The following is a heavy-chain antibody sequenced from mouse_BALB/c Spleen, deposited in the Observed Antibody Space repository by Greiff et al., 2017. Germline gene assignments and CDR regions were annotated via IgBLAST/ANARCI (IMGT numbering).Heavy chain of an antibody. D-gene: IGHD1-1*01. CDR1: GYAFSSSW. J-gene: IGHJ2*01. Sequence: QVQLQQSGPELVKPGASVKISCKASGYAFSSSWMNWVKQRPGQGLEWIGRIYPGDGDTNYNGKFKGKATLTADKSSSTAYMQLSSLTSVDSAVYFCARQVGSLYYFDYWGQGTTLTVSS. V-gene: IGHV1-82*01. CDR3: ARQVGSLYYFDY. CDR2: IYPGDGDT.